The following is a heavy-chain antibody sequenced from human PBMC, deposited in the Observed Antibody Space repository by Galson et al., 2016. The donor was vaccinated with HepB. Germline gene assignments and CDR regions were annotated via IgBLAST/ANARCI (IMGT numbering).Heavy chain of an antibody. Sequence: SLRLSCAASGFTFSHFGMHWVRQAPGKGLEWLAVVWYDGSNEYYADSVRGRFTISRDNSKNTLYLPTNSLRAEDTAVDYWAIDVLGGGYDFGGRGHYYYYYGMDVWGTGTTVTVSS. CDR1: GFTFSHFG. CDR2: VWYDGSNE. J-gene: IGHJ6*04. V-gene: IGHV3-33*01. CDR3: AIDVLGGGYDFGGRGHYYYYYGMDV. D-gene: IGHD5-12*01.